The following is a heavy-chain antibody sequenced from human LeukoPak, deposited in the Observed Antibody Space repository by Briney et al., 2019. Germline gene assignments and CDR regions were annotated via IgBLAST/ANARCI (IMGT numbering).Heavy chain of an antibody. J-gene: IGHJ3*02. CDR3: ARGTLRFLEWSPAFDI. Sequence: GESLKISCKGSGYSFTSYWIGWVRQMPGKGLEWMGIIYPGDSDTRYSPSFQGQVTISADKSISTAYLQWSSLKASDTAMYYCARGTLRFLEWSPAFDIWGQGTMVTVSS. CDR2: IYPGDSDT. D-gene: IGHD3-3*01. CDR1: GYSFTSYW. V-gene: IGHV5-51*01.